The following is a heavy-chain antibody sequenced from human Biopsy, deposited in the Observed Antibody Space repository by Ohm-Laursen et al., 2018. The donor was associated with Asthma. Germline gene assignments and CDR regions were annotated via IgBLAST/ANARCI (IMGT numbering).Heavy chain of an antibody. Sequence: SLRLSCTASGFSFSNCGMHWVRQAPGKGLDWVAVISFDGTNRNYTDSVKGRFTISRDNSRNTLHLEMNSLRAEDTAVYFCAKEVFPGWELRRGPDSWGQGTLVTVSS. CDR3: AKEVFPGWELRRGPDS. J-gene: IGHJ4*02. CDR2: ISFDGTNR. V-gene: IGHV3-30*18. CDR1: GFSFSNCG. D-gene: IGHD1-26*01.